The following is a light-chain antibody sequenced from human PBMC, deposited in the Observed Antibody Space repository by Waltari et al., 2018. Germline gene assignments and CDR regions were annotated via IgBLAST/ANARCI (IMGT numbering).Light chain of an antibody. J-gene: IGKJ1*01. CDR3: QHYVRLPAT. Sequence: EIVLTQSPGTLSLSPGERATLSCRASQSVGRSLAWYQQKPGQAPRLLIYGASSRATGIPDRFSRTESVTDFSLTISRLEPEDFAVYYCQHYVRLPATFGQRTKVEI. CDR1: QSVGRS. V-gene: IGKV3-20*01. CDR2: GAS.